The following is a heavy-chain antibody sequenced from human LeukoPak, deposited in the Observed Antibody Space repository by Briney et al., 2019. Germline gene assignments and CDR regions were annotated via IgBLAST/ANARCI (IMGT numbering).Heavy chain of an antibody. D-gene: IGHD4-17*01. Sequence: GGSLRLSCAASGFTFSSYGMSWVRQAPGKGLEWVSAISGSGGSTYYADSVKGRFTISRDNSKDTLYLQMNSLRGEDTAVYYCAKGYGDYVSWFDPWGQGTLVTVSS. CDR1: GFTFSSYG. CDR3: AKGYGDYVSWFDP. CDR2: ISGSGGST. V-gene: IGHV3-23*01. J-gene: IGHJ5*02.